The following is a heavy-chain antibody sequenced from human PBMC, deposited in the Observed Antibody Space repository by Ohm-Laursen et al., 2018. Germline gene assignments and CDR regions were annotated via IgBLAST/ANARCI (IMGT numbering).Heavy chain of an antibody. CDR2: IYYSGST. CDR3: ARASGAGGGYYDVADF. CDR1: GGSVSGFY. D-gene: IGHD3-22*01. V-gene: IGHV4-59*02. J-gene: IGHJ4*02. Sequence: SETLSLTCTVSGGSVSGFYWIWVRQPPGKGLEWIGYIYYSGSTNYNPSLKSRVTMSVDTSKNQFSLKLSSVTAADTAVYYCARASGAGGGYYDVADFWGQGTLVTVSS.